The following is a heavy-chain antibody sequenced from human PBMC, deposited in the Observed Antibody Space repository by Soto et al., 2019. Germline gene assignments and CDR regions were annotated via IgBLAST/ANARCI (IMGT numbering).Heavy chain of an antibody. V-gene: IGHV3-7*01. CDR2: IKQDGSEE. D-gene: IGHD2-15*01. CDR1: GFTFSGYW. Sequence: EVQLVASGGGLVQPGGSLRLSCAAYGFTFSGYWMTWVRQAPGKGLEWVANIKQDGSEENYVDSVEGRFMISRDNAKDSMYLQMTSLRAEDTAVYYCTRDQEYCSGGSCNDFYYYFDPWGQGTLVTVSS. J-gene: IGHJ5*02. CDR3: TRDQEYCSGGSCNDFYYYFDP.